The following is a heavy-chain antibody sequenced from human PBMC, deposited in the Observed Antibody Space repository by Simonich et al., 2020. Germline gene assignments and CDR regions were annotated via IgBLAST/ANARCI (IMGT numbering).Heavy chain of an antibody. CDR2: IYYSGRT. J-gene: IGHJ4*02. CDR3: ARLPDY. Sequence: QVQLQESGPGLVKPSETLSLTCTDSGGSISSYYWSWIRQPPGKGLEWIGYIYYSGRTNYNPPLKSRVTISVDTSKNQFSLKLSSVTAADTAVYYCARLPDYWGQGTLVTVSS. CDR1: GGSISSYY. V-gene: IGHV4-59*08.